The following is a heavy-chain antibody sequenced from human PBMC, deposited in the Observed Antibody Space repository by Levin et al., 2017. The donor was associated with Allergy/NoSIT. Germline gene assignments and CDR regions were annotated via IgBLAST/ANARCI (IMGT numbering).Heavy chain of an antibody. Sequence: QSGGSLRLSCAASGFTVSSNYMSWVRQAPGKGLEWVSVIYSGGSTYYADSVKGRFTISRDNSKNTLYLQMNSLRAEDTAVYYCARAVFDRAMAYYYYMDVWGKGTTVTVSS. CDR1: GFTVSSNY. V-gene: IGHV3-53*01. CDR2: IYSGGST. CDR3: ARAVFDRAMAYYYYMDV. D-gene: IGHD5-18*01. J-gene: IGHJ6*03.